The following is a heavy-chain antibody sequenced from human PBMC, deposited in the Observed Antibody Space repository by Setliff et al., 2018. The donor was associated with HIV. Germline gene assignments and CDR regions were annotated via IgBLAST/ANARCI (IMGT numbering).Heavy chain of an antibody. CDR3: ARVPTSSWYVTTQRTKEYFHH. Sequence: SETLSLTCTVSGGSISSYYWSWIRQPPGKGLEWIGYIYYSGSTNYNPSLKSRVTISVDTSRNQFSLRLSSVTAADTAIYYCARVPTSSWYVTTQRTKEYFHHWGQGTLVTVSS. J-gene: IGHJ1*01. V-gene: IGHV4-59*12. D-gene: IGHD6-13*01. CDR1: GGSISSYY. CDR2: IYYSGST.